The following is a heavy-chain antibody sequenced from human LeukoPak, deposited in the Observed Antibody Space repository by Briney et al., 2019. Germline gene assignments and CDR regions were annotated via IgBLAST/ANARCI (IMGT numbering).Heavy chain of an antibody. Sequence: SETLSLTCTISGGSTTSLYWTWIRQPPGKGLEWIGYIFSTGSTNYNPSLKSRVTMSVDTSKNQFSLNLISVTAADTAVYYCASLSRDAFNHFDYWGQGTLVTVSS. CDR1: GGSTTSLY. V-gene: IGHV4-59*11. D-gene: IGHD5-24*01. CDR2: IFSTGST. CDR3: ASLSRDAFNHFDY. J-gene: IGHJ4*02.